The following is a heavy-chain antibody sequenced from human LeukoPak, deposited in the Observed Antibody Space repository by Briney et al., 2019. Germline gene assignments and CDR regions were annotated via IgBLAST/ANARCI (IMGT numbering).Heavy chain of an antibody. CDR1: GFTFSSYA. CDR3: ARDRVGATDYFDY. Sequence: GGSLRLSCAASGFTFSSYAMHWVRQAPGKGLEWVAVISYDGSNKYYADSVKGRFTITRDNSKNTLYLQMNSLRAEDTAVYYCARDRVGATDYFDYWGQGTLVTVSS. V-gene: IGHV3-30-3*01. D-gene: IGHD1-26*01. CDR2: ISYDGSNK. J-gene: IGHJ4*02.